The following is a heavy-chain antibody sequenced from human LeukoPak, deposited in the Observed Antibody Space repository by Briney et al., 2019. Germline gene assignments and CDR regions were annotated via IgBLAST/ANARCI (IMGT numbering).Heavy chain of an antibody. CDR1: GFTFSSYA. D-gene: IGHD2-2*01. Sequence: GSLRLSCAASGFTFSSYAMSWIRQPPGKGLEWIGYIYYSGSTNYNPSLKSRVTISIDTSKNQFSLKLRFVTAADTAVYYCARVEGFYCSSTSCPLDYWGQGTLVTVSS. CDR2: IYYSGST. V-gene: IGHV4-59*01. J-gene: IGHJ4*02. CDR3: ARVEGFYCSSTSCPLDY.